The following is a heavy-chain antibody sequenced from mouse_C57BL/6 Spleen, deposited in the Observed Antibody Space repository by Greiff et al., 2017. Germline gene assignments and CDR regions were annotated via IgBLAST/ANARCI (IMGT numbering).Heavy chain of an antibody. V-gene: IGHV14-2*01. CDR3: ARACGSQWYFEV. Sequence: EVQLQQSGAELVKPGASVKLSCTASGFNFKDYYMHWVKQRTEQGLEWIGRIDPEDGETKYAPKFPGKATITADTSSNTAYLQLSSLTSEDTAVYYCARACGSQWYFEVWGTGTTVTVAS. CDR2: IDPEDGET. CDR1: GFNFKDYY. D-gene: IGHD1-1*01. J-gene: IGHJ1*03.